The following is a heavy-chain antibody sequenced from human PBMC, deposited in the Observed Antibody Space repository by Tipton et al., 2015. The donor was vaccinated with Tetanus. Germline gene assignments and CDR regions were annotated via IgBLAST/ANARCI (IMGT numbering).Heavy chain of an antibody. CDR1: GFTFSSYA. CDR3: AKDPTLGFCSSTSCYGQFDY. D-gene: IGHD2-2*01. Sequence: SLRLSCAASGFTFSSYAMSWVRQAPGKGLEWVSAISGSGGSTYYADSVKGRFTISRDNSKNTLYLQMNSLRAEDTAVYYCAKDPTLGFCSSTSCYGQFDYWGQGTLVTVSS. V-gene: IGHV3-23*01. CDR2: ISGSGGST. J-gene: IGHJ4*02.